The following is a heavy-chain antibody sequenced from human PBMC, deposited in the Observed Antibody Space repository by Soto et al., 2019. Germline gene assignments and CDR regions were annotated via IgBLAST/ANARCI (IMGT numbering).Heavy chain of an antibody. V-gene: IGHV1-18*01. CDR3: VRRTPPGFYYYYYMDV. Sequence: ASVKVSCKASGYTFTSYGISWVRQAPGQGLEWMGWISAYNGNTNYAQKLQGRVTMTTDTSTSTAYMELRSLRSDDTAVYYCVRRTPPGFYYYYYMDVWGKGTTVTVSS. CDR1: GYTFTSYG. CDR2: ISAYNGNT. J-gene: IGHJ6*03.